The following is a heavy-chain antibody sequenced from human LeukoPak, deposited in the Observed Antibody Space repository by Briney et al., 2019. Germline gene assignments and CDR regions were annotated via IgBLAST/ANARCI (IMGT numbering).Heavy chain of an antibody. CDR3: ARDRNYDILTGYSDAFDI. D-gene: IGHD3-9*01. J-gene: IGHJ3*02. CDR1: GGSISSYY. V-gene: IGHV4-59*01. CDR2: IYYSGST. Sequence: PSETLSLTCTVSGGSISSYYWSWIRQPPGKGLEWIGYIYYSGSTNYNPSLKSRVTISVDTSKNQFSLKLSSVTAADTAVYYCARDRNYDILTGYSDAFDIWGQRTMVTVSS.